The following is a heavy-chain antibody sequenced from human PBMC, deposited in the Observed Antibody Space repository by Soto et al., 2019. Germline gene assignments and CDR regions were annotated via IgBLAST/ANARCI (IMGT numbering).Heavy chain of an antibody. Sequence: QVQLVESGGGVVQPGRSLRLSCAASGFTFSSYAMHWVRQAPGKGLEWVAVISYDGSNKYYADSVKGRFTISRANSKNTLYLQMNSLRAEDTAVYYCARVPSSSGRAHFDYWGQGTLVTVSS. D-gene: IGHD2-15*01. CDR1: GFTFSSYA. CDR3: ARVPSSSGRAHFDY. J-gene: IGHJ4*02. CDR2: ISYDGSNK. V-gene: IGHV3-30-3*01.